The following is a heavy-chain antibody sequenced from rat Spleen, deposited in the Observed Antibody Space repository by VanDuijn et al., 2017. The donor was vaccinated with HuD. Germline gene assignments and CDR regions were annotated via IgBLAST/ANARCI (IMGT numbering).Heavy chain of an antibody. V-gene: IGHV2-30*01. CDR3: ARDRGAIDY. J-gene: IGHJ2*01. Sequence: QVQLKESGPGLVQPSQTLSLTCTVSGFSLTSYNVHWVRQPTGKGLEWMGVIWTDGSTDYNSALKSRLSISRDTSKSQVFLKMSSLKTEDTATYYCARDRGAIDYWGQGVMVTVSS. CDR2: IWTDGST. D-gene: IGHD1-2*01. CDR1: GFSLTSYN.